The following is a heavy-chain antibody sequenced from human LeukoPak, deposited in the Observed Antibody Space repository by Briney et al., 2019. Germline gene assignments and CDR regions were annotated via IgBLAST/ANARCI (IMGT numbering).Heavy chain of an antibody. V-gene: IGHV3-74*01. D-gene: IGHD3-10*01. CDR1: GFTFGIYW. CDR2: INSDGSST. J-gene: IGHJ4*02. CDR3: ARDKVYYGSGTYGY. Sequence: TGRSLTLSCAASGFTFGIYWMDWDRQVLGKGLVWVSYINSDGSSTSYADSVKGRFTISRDNAKNTLYLQMNSLRAEDTAVYFCARDKVYYGSGTYGYWGQGTLVTVSS.